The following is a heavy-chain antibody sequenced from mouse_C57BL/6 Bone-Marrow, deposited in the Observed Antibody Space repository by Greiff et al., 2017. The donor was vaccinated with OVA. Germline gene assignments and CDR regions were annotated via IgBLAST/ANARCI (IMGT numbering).Heavy chain of an antibody. CDR1: GFSLSTFGMG. CDR3: ARIGGFITTVVAPFDY. Sequence: QVTLKVSGPGILQPSQTLSLTCSFSGFSLSTFGMGVGWIRQPSGKGLEWLAHIWWDDDKYYNPALKSRLTISKDTSKHQAFLKIANVDTADTATYYCARIGGFITTVVAPFDYWGQGTTLTVSS. CDR2: IWWDDDK. D-gene: IGHD1-1*01. V-gene: IGHV8-8*01. J-gene: IGHJ2*01.